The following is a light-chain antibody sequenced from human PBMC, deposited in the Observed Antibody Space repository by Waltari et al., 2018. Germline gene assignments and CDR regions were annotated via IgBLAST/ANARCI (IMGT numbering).Light chain of an antibody. CDR1: QSVLYNSNNKDY. Sequence: DIVMTQSPDSLTVSLGERATINCKSNQSVLYNSNNKDYVAWYQQKPGQPPKLLIYWASTRQAGVPDRFNCRRSGRDFTRTISRLQAEDVAVYHCQQYYTNPRTFGQGTKVEIK. CDR2: WAS. J-gene: IGKJ1*01. V-gene: IGKV4-1*01. CDR3: QQYYTNPRT.